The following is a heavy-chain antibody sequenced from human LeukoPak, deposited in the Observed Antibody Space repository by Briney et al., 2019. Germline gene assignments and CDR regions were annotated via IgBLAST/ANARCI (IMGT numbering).Heavy chain of an antibody. CDR2: IIPIFGTA. J-gene: IGHJ4*02. D-gene: IGHD3-22*01. V-gene: IGHV1-69*05. CDR1: GGTFSSYA. Sequence: GASVKVSCKASGGTFSSYAISWVRQAPGQGLEWMGRIIPIFGTANYAQKFQGRVTITTDESTSTACMELSSLRSEDTAVYYCARFYDSSGYHDYWGQGTLVTVSS. CDR3: ARFYDSSGYHDY.